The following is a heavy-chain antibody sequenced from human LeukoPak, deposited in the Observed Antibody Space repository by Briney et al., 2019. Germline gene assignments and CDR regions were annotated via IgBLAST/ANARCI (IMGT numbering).Heavy chain of an antibody. D-gene: IGHD3-3*01. CDR2: ISGSGGST. Sequence: PGGSLRPSCAASGFTFSDYSMNWVRQAPGKGLEWVSAISGSGGSTYYADSVKGRFTISRDDSKNTLYLQMNSLRAEDTAVYYCAAKYYDFWSGYFDYWGQGTLVTVSS. J-gene: IGHJ4*02. V-gene: IGHV3-23*01. CDR1: GFTFSDYS. CDR3: AAKYYDFWSGYFDY.